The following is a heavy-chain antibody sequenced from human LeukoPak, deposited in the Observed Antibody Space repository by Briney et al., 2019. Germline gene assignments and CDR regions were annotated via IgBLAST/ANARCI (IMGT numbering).Heavy chain of an antibody. CDR1: GITFSSYG. D-gene: IGHD3-10*01. CDR2: ISSTGGTT. CDR3: ARLSAYYYGSYFYYYMDV. Sequence: GGSLRLSCAASGITFSSYGMSWVRQAPGKGLEWVSSISSTGGTTYYADSVKGRFTISRDNSKNTLYLQMNSLRAEDTAIYYCARLSAYYYGSYFYYYMDVWGKGTTVTVSS. V-gene: IGHV3-23*01. J-gene: IGHJ6*03.